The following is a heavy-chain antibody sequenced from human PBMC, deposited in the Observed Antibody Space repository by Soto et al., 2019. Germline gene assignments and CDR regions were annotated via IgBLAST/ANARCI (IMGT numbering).Heavy chain of an antibody. CDR2: INAGNGNT. CDR3: ARGSEDAYGDYLLFDY. Sequence: ASVKVSCKASGYTFTSYAMHWVRQAPGQRLEWMGWINAGNGNTKYAQKFQGRVTMTRDTSASTAYMELRSLRSDDTAVYYCARGSEDAYGDYLLFDYWGQGTLVTVSS. V-gene: IGHV1-3*01. D-gene: IGHD4-17*01. CDR1: GYTFTSYA. J-gene: IGHJ4*02.